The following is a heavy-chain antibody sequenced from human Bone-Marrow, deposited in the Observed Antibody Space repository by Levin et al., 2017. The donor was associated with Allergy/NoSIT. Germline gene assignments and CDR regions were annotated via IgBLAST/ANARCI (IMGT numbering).Heavy chain of an antibody. V-gene: IGHV3-7*01. Sequence: GGSLRLSCATSGFTLRSHWMSWIRQAPGKGLEWVANIKQDASERYYVDSVKGRFTISRDNAENSLFLQMNSLRAEDTAVYYCVRDAEPAHRGAYHFDHWGRGSLVTVSS. D-gene: IGHD1-14*01. J-gene: IGHJ4*01. CDR3: VRDAEPAHRGAYHFDH. CDR2: IKQDASER. CDR1: GFTLRSHW.